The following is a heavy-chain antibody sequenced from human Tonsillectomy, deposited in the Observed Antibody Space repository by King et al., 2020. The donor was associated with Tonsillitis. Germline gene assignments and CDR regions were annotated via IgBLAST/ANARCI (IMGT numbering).Heavy chain of an antibody. J-gene: IGHJ6*02. CDR1: GFTFSSYG. Sequence: VQLVESGGGVVQPGRSLRLSCAASGFTFSSYGMHWVRQAPGKGLEWVAVISFDGNNKYYVDSVKGRFTISRDNSKNTLYLQMYSLRAEDTAMYYCAKAEGGEHYYYYYTMDVWGQGTTVTVS. V-gene: IGHV3-30*18. D-gene: IGHD1-26*01. CDR3: AKAEGGEHYYYYYTMDV. CDR2: ISFDGNNK.